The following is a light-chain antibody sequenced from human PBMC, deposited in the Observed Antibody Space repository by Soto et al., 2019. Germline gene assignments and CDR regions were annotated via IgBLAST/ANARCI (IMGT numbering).Light chain of an antibody. J-gene: IGKJ5*01. CDR2: TAS. CDR1: QSISSY. Sequence: DIQMTQSPSSLSASVGDRVTITCRSSQSISSYINWYQQKPGKAPNLLIYTASSLESGVPSRFSGSGSGTEFTLTISSLQSEDFAVYYCQQYYNWPTFGQGTRLEIK. V-gene: IGKV1-39*01. CDR3: QQYYNWPT.